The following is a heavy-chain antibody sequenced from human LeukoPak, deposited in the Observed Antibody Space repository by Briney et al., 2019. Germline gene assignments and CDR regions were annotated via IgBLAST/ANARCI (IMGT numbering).Heavy chain of an antibody. V-gene: IGHV1-2*02. D-gene: IGHD5-18*01. Sequence: EASVKVSCKASGYTFTGYYMHWARQAPGQGLEWMGWINPNSGGTNYAQKFQGRVTMTRDTSISTAYMELSRLRSDDTAVYYCAREGDSYGYKYGMDVWGQGTTVTVSS. CDR3: AREGDSYGYKYGMDV. CDR1: GYTFTGYY. CDR2: INPNSGGT. J-gene: IGHJ6*02.